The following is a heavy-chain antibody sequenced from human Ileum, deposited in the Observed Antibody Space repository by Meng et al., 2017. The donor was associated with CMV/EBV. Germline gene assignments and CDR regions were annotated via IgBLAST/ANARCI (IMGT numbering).Heavy chain of an antibody. J-gene: IGHJ5*02. CDR3: ARSRREDWFDP. CDR1: GDSITTTTYY. D-gene: IGHD1-26*01. CDR2: IYYSGTT. Sequence: QLQRRESGPGLGKPSEPRSLTCTVSGDSITTTTYYWGWLRPPPGKGLEWIASIYYSGTTYYNPSLKSRVTISVDTSKNQFSLKVYSVTAADTAIYYCARSRREDWFDPWGQGTLVTVSS. V-gene: IGHV4-39*07.